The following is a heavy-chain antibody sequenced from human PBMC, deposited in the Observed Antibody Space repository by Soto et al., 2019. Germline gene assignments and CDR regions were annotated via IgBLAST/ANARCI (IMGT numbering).Heavy chain of an antibody. CDR1: GFTVSSNY. Sequence: EVQLVESGGGLIQPGGSLRLSCAASGFTVSSNYMSWVRQAPGKGLEWVSVIYSGGSTYYADSVKGRFTISRDNSNNTLYLQMNSLRAEDTAVYYCARGMFVGGELELGYFDLWGRGTLVTVSS. D-gene: IGHD3-10*01. CDR2: IYSGGST. J-gene: IGHJ2*01. CDR3: ARGMFVGGELELGYFDL. V-gene: IGHV3-53*01.